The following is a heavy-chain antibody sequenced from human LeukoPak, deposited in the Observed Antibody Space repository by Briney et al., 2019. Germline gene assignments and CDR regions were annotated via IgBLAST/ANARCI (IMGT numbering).Heavy chain of an antibody. CDR3: ARHVESGNYSMD. V-gene: IGHV5-51*01. CDR1: GFTFSSYS. CDR2: IYPDDSDT. J-gene: IGHJ4*02. D-gene: IGHD1-26*01. Sequence: GGSLRLSCAASGFTFSSYSMNWVRQAPGKGLEWMGIIYPDDSDTRYSPSFQGQVTISADKSISTAYLQWSSLKASDTAMYYCARHVESGNYSMDWGQGTLVTVSS.